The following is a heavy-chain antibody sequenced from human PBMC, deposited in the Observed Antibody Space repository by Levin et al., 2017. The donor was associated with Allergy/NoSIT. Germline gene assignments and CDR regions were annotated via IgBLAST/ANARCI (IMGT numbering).Heavy chain of an antibody. CDR1: GGTFTKYG. CDR2: IIPMVPIP. V-gene: IGHV1-69*04. Sequence: SVKVSCKASGGTFTKYGISWVRQAPGQGLEWMGRIIPMVPIPNYAQKFQGRVTITADKSTTTAYMELSSLRSEDTAVYYCATDLLGHRLKLTGPKPDYWGQGTLVTVSS. D-gene: IGHD1-7*01. J-gene: IGHJ4*02. CDR3: ATDLLGHRLKLTGPKPDY.